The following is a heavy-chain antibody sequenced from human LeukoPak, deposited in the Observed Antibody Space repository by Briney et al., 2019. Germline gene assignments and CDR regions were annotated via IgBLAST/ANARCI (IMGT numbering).Heavy chain of an antibody. Sequence: PSETLSLTCTVSGGSIISSSYYWGWIRQPPGKGLEWIGSIYYSGSTYYNPSLKSRVTISVDTSKNQFSLKLSSVTAADTAVYYCAREVYDILTGYYVDVWGRGTTVTVSS. J-gene: IGHJ6*02. D-gene: IGHD3-9*01. CDR2: IYYSGST. CDR1: GGSIISSSYY. CDR3: AREVYDILTGYYVDV. V-gene: IGHV4-39*07.